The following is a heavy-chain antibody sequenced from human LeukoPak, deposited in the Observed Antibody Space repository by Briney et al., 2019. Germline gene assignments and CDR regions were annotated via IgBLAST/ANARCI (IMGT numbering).Heavy chain of an antibody. V-gene: IGHV4-59*03. CDR1: XGXIRTYY. J-gene: IGHJ4*02. CDR3: ATNKDWAEAD. Sequence: TLSLXCXVSXGXIRTYYWSWIRQSPGQGLEWIGNIYYRGDINYNPSLKSRVIISIDTSKNQFSLKVTSLTAADTAVYYCATNKDWAEADWGQGTLVIVSS. CDR2: IYYRGDI. D-gene: IGHD3/OR15-3a*01.